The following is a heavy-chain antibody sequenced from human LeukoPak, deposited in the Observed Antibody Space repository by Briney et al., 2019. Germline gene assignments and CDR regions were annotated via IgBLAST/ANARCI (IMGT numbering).Heavy chain of an antibody. CDR2: INHSGST. D-gene: IGHD1-26*01. J-gene: IGHJ5*02. CDR3: ARELGYSGSYNWFDP. Sequence: SETLSLTCTVSGGSISSGSYYWSWIRQPPGKGLEWIGEINHSGSTNYNPSLKSRVTISVDTSKNQFSLKLSSVTAADTAVYYCARELGYSGSYNWFDPWGQGTLVTVSS. V-gene: IGHV4-39*07. CDR1: GGSISSGSYY.